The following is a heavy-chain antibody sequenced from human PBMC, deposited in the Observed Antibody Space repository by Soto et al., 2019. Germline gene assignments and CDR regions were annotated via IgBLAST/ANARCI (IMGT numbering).Heavy chain of an antibody. CDR2: IFNSGTT. Sequence: PSETLSLTCSVSGASTVSHYHWTWIRQPPGKGLEWMGYIFNSGTTFYNPSLTSQFSLRLTSVTAADTAMYFCAGSSARSMFDYWGPGTLVTVSS. D-gene: IGHD2-2*01. CDR1: GASTVSHYH. CDR3: AGSSARSMFDY. V-gene: IGHV4-31*02. J-gene: IGHJ4*02.